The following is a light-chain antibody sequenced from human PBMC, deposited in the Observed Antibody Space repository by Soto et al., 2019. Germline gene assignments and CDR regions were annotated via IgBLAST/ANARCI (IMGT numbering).Light chain of an antibody. J-gene: IGKJ4*01. CDR2: DAS. CDR3: QVSTNLLLP. V-gene: IGKV3-15*01. CDR1: QSISSN. Sequence: ETVMTQSPATLSVYPEARATLYCRASQSISSNLAWFQQKPGQAPRLLIYDASTMATGFPARFSGSGSGTEFTLTICCLQSEDFTVYYSQVSTNLLLPFGGGTKV.